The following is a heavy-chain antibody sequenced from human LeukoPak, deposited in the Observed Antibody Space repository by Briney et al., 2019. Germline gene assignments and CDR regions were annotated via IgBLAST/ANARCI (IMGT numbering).Heavy chain of an antibody. CDR1: GGSISNYY. CDR3: ARLGYQFEYYFDY. CDR2: VYVSGTT. D-gene: IGHD6-13*01. V-gene: IGHV4-4*07. Sequence: PSETLSLTCTVSGGSISNYYWSWIRQPAGKGLEWIGRVYVSGTTNYNPSLKSRVTISVDTSKNQFSLKLSSVTAADTAVYYCARLGYQFEYYFDYWGQGTLVTVSS. J-gene: IGHJ4*02.